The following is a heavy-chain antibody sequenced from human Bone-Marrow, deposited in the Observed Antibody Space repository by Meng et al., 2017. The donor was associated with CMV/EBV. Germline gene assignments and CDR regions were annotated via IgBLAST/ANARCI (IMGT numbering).Heavy chain of an antibody. J-gene: IGHJ6*02. D-gene: IGHD2-2*01. V-gene: IGHV3-15*01. CDR1: GFTFSNAW. CDR2: IKSKTDGGKT. Sequence: GGSLRLSCAASGFTFSNAWMSWVRQAPGKGLEWVGRIKSKTDGGKTDYAAPVKGRFTIARDDSKNTLYLQMNSLKTEDTAVYDYTTDPSPDTVVVPAASGWGQETTVTVSS. CDR3: TTDPSPDTVVVPAASG.